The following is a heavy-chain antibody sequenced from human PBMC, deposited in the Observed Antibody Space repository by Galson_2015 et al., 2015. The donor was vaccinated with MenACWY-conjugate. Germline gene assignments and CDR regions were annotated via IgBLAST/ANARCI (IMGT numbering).Heavy chain of an antibody. CDR2: ISGSGGST. J-gene: IGHJ4*02. V-gene: IGHV3-23*01. CDR3: AKDKVPMSSISRDEY. Sequence: PRLSCAASGFTFSNYAMSWVRPAPGKGLEWVSGISGSGGSTYYADSVKGRFTISRDNSKNTLYLQMNSLRAEDTAVYYCAKDKVPMSSISRDEYWGQGTLVTVSS. D-gene: IGHD5-24*01. CDR1: GFTFSNYA.